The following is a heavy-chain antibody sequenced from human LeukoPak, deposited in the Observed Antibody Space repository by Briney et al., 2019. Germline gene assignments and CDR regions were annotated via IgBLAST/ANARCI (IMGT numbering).Heavy chain of an antibody. J-gene: IGHJ6*02. CDR1: GFTLSNYW. D-gene: IGHD2-8*02. CDR2: VDPDGTTT. CDR3: TRVQAGRSGLMDV. Sequence: GGSLRLSCAASGFTLSNYWMHWVRQAPGEGLVCVSRVDPDGTTTNYADSVTGRFTTSRDNAKNTLYLQMNSLRAEDTALYYCTRVQAGRSGLMDVWGRGTTVTVSS. V-gene: IGHV3-74*01.